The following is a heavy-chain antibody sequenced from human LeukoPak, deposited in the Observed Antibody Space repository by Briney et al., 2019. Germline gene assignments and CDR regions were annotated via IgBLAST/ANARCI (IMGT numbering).Heavy chain of an antibody. CDR3: ARQMTPHGNFDY. Sequence: GGSLRLSCAASGFTLSNFAMHWVRQATGKGLEWVSAIGTAGDTFYPGSVKGRFTISRENAKNSLYLQMNNLRAEDTAVYYCARQMTPHGNFDYWGQGTLVTVSS. V-gene: IGHV3-13*01. D-gene: IGHD1-26*01. CDR1: GFTLSNFA. CDR2: IGTAGDT. J-gene: IGHJ4*02.